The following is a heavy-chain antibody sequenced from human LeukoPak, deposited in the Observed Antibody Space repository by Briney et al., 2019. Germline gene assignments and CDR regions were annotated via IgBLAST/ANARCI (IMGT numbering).Heavy chain of an antibody. D-gene: IGHD3-3*02. CDR3: ARTFYIGSGCVDY. Sequence: PGGSLRLSCAASGFTFSSYEMNWVRQAPGKGLEWVSYISSSGSTIYYADSVKGRFTISRDNAKNSLYLQMNSLRAEDTAVYYCARTFYIGSGCVDYWGQRTLVTVSS. V-gene: IGHV3-48*03. CDR1: GFTFSSYE. J-gene: IGHJ4*02. CDR2: ISSSGSTI.